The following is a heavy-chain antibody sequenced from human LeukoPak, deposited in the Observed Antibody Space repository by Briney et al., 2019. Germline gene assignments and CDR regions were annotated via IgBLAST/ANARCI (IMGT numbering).Heavy chain of an antibody. J-gene: IGHJ4*02. Sequence: RASVKVSCKASGYTFTGYYMHWVRQAPGQGLEWMGWINPNSGGTNYAQKFQGRVTMTRDTSISTAYMELSRLRSDDTAVYYCARARDIAVSYFGELLSSETYFDYWGQGTLVIVSS. D-gene: IGHD3-10*01. CDR2: INPNSGGT. V-gene: IGHV1-2*02. CDR1: GYTFTGYY. CDR3: ARARDIAVSYFGELLSSETYFDY.